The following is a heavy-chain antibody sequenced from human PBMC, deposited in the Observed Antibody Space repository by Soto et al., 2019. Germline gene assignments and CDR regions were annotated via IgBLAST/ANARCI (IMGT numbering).Heavy chain of an antibody. CDR1: GSTFRTYG. Sequence: VQLVQSGGGVVQPGRSLRLSCAASGSTFRTYGMHWVRQAPGKGLEWVAGISYDGSKTYYADSVKGRFTISRDNSKNTLYVQMNSLTPEDTAMYYCAKEKGGVVTEYIWFDPWGQGTLVTVSS. J-gene: IGHJ5*02. CDR3: AKEKGGVVTEYIWFDP. D-gene: IGHD3-22*01. V-gene: IGHV3-30*18. CDR2: ISYDGSKT.